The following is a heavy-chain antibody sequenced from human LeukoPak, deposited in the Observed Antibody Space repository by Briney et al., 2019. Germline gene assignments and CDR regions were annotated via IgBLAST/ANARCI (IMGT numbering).Heavy chain of an antibody. V-gene: IGHV4-59*01. Sequence: PSETLSLTCTVSGGSISSYYWSWIRQPPGKGLEWIGYIYYSGSTNYNPSLKSRVTISVDTSKNQFSLKLSSVTAADTAVYYCARGLSRVAARRANSPFDYWGQGTLVTVSS. CDR2: IYYSGST. J-gene: IGHJ4*02. CDR3: ARGLSRVAARRANSPFDY. CDR1: GGSISSYY. D-gene: IGHD6-6*01.